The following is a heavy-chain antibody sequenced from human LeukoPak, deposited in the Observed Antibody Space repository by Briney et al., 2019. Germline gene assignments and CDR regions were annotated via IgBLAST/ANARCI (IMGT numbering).Heavy chain of an antibody. CDR2: ISSSGSTI. Sequence: PGGSLRLSCAASGLTFSRYDMNWVRQAPGKGLEWVSYISSSGSTIYYADSVKGRFTISRDNAKNSLYLQMNSLRAEDTAIYYCARDHQEAGNYFDYWGQGTLVTVSS. CDR3: ARDHQEAGNYFDY. CDR1: GLTFSRYD. J-gene: IGHJ4*02. D-gene: IGHD6-19*01. V-gene: IGHV3-48*03.